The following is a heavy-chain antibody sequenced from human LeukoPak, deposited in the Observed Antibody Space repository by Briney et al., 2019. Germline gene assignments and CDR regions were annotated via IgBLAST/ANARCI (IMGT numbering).Heavy chain of an antibody. D-gene: IGHD4-23*01. Sequence: ASVKVSCKASGYTFTGYYMHWVRQAPGQGLEWMGWINPNSGGTNYAQKFQGRVTMTRDTSISTAYMELSRLRSDDTAVYYCARDGDYGGNSFDYWGQGTLVTVSS. V-gene: IGHV1-2*02. CDR2: INPNSGGT. J-gene: IGHJ4*02. CDR3: ARDGDYGGNSFDY. CDR1: GYTFTGYY.